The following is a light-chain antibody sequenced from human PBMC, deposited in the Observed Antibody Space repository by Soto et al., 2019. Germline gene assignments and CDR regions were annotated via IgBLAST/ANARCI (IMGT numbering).Light chain of an antibody. CDR3: QQYTGPPTT. CDR2: GAS. J-gene: IGKJ5*01. Sequence: EIILTQSPDTLFLSPGERATLSCSASQTVSSNYLAWCQQRPGQAPRLLIYGASTRAAGIPDRFSGSGSGTDFTLTITRLEPEDSAVYFCQQYTGPPTTFGQGTRLEIK. CDR1: QTVSSNY. V-gene: IGKV3-20*01.